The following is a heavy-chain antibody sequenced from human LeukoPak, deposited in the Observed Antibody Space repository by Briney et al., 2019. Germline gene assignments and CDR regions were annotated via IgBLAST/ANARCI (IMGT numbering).Heavy chain of an antibody. J-gene: IGHJ4*02. CDR3: ARDQRIGYGDYFDD. Sequence: PSETLSLTCTVSGGSISRYFWNWIRQPPGKGLEWIGYVHYSGDTSYNPSLKSRVSVSLDTSKNQFSLKLSSVTAADTAIYYCARDQRIGYGDYFDDWGQGTLVTVSS. V-gene: IGHV4-59*01. D-gene: IGHD4-17*01. CDR2: VHYSGDT. CDR1: GGSISRYF.